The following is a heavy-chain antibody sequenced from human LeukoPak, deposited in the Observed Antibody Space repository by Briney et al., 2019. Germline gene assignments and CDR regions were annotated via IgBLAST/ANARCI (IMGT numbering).Heavy chain of an antibody. CDR3: ARVASSGIVGTTKGFDY. V-gene: IGHV3-30-3*01. D-gene: IGHD1-26*01. CDR1: GFTFSNHA. J-gene: IGHJ4*02. Sequence: PGRSLRLSCAASGFTFSNHAMHWVRQAPGKGLEWVAVISYGGSNKKYADSVKGRFTISRDNAKNTVYLQMNSLRTEDTAVYYCARVASSGIVGTTKGFDYWGQGTLVTVSS. CDR2: ISYGGSNK.